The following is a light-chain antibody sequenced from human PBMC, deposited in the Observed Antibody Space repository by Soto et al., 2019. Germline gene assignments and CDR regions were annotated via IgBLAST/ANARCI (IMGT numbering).Light chain of an antibody. CDR3: QQYGNSPIT. CDR1: QSVSTY. J-gene: IGKJ5*01. Sequence: EVVLTQSPATLSFSPGERATLSCRASQSVSTYLAWYQQKPGQAPRLLIYGTSSRATGIPDRFSGSGSGTDFTLTISRLEPEDFAVYYCQQYGNSPITFGQGTRLE. CDR2: GTS. V-gene: IGKV3-20*01.